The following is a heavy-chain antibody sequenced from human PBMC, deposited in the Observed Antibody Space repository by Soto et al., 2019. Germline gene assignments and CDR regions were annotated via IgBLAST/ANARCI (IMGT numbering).Heavy chain of an antibody. CDR3: ARSGSGTYERSKYYFYGMDV. V-gene: IGHV5-51*01. CDR1: GYTFTTYW. D-gene: IGHD3-10*01. CDR2: IYPGDSDT. J-gene: IGHJ6*02. Sequence: GESLKISCKGSGYTFTTYWIAWARQMPGKGLEWMGIIYPGDSDTKYGPSFQGQVTISADKSISTAYLQWSNLKASDSATYYCARSGSGTYERSKYYFYGMDVWGQGATVTVSS.